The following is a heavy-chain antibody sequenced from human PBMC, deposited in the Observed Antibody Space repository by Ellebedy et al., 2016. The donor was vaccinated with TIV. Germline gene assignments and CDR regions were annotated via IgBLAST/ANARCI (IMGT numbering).Heavy chain of an antibody. Sequence: GESLKISCAASGFTFSTYGMHWVRQAPGKGLEWVAFIWYDGGNKYYADSVKGRFTISRDNSKNTLYLQMNNLSADDTTVFYCARNRRVERGDCLDYWGQGTLVTVSS. J-gene: IGHJ4*02. CDR2: IWYDGGNK. CDR3: ARNRRVERGDCLDY. D-gene: IGHD2-21*02. CDR1: GFTFSTYG. V-gene: IGHV3-33*01.